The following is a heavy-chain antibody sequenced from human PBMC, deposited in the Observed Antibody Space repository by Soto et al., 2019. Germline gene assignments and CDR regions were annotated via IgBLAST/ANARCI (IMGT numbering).Heavy chain of an antibody. CDR3: ARDFPLSEYRFSGSYYYNY. J-gene: IGHJ4*02. D-gene: IGHD1-26*01. CDR1: GFTVSSNY. CDR2: IYSNGNT. Sequence: GGSLRLSCAASGFTVSSNYMSWVRQAPGKGLEWVSTIYSNGNTYYADSVKGRFTISRDKSKNTLYLQMNGLRAEDTAVYYCARDFPLSEYRFSGSYYYNYWGQGTLVTVSS. V-gene: IGHV3-53*01.